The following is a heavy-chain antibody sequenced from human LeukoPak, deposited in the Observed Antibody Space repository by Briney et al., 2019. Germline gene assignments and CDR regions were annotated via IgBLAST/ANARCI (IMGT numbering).Heavy chain of an antibody. CDR1: GFTFSSYA. D-gene: IGHD2-2*01. V-gene: IGHV3-23*01. Sequence: PGGSLRLSCAASGFTFSSYAMSWVRQAPGKGLEWVSAISGSGGSTYYADSVKGRFTISRDNSKNTLYLQMNSLRAEDTAVYYCARDIVVVPAAINYFDYWGQGTLVTVSS. J-gene: IGHJ4*02. CDR2: ISGSGGST. CDR3: ARDIVVVPAAINYFDY.